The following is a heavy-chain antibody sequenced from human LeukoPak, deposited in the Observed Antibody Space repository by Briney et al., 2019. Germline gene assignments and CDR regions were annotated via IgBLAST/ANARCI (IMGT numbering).Heavy chain of an antibody. CDR2: INHSGGST. CDR3: ARDLGIVVVVAGTPGVDY. CDR1: AYTFTSYY. V-gene: IGHV1-46*01. J-gene: IGHJ4*02. Sequence: GASVKVSCKASAYTFTSYYMHWVRHAPEQGIEWIGIINHSGGSTSYAQKFQGRVNMTRDTYTSTVYMELSSLRSEDTAVYYCARDLGIVVVVAGTPGVDYWGQGTLVTVSS. D-gene: IGHD2-15*01.